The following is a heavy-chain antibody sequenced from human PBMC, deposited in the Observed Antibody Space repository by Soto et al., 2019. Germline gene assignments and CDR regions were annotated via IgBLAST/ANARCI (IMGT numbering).Heavy chain of an antibody. J-gene: IGHJ4*02. CDR1: GFTFSSYA. CDR2: ISGSGGST. D-gene: IGHD5-12*01. CDR3: AKEGIVATIIDY. V-gene: IGHV3-23*01. Sequence: EVQLLESGGGLVQPGGSLRLSCAASGFTFSSYAMSWVRQAPGKGLEWVSAISGSGGSTYYADSVKGRFTISRDNSNNTLYLQMNSLRAAATAVYYCAKEGIVATIIDYWGQGTLVTVSS.